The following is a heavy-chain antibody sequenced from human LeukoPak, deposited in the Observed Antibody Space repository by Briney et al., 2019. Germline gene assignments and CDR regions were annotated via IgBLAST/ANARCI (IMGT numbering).Heavy chain of an antibody. CDR1: GFTFSSYG. D-gene: IGHD6-19*01. Sequence: GGSLRLSCAASGFTFSSYGVHWVRQAPGKGLEWVAVISYDGSNKYYADSVKGRFTISRDNSKNTLYLQMNSLRAEDTAVYYCAKEASSGWYAEYFQHWGQGTLVTVSS. CDR2: ISYDGSNK. V-gene: IGHV3-30*18. CDR3: AKEASSGWYAEYFQH. J-gene: IGHJ1*01.